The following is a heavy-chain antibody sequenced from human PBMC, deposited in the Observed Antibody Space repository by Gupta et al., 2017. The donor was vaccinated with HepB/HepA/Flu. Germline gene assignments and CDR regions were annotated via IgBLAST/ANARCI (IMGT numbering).Heavy chain of an antibody. D-gene: IGHD3-10*01. J-gene: IGHJ4*02. Sequence: EVQLLESGGGLVQPGGSLRLSCAASGFTFSTYAMSWVRQAPGKGLEWVSAISGSGGSTYYADAGKGRVTISRDNSKNTLDLQMSSLRAEDTAVYYCAKGGDYYGSGSYPDYWCQGTLVTVSS. V-gene: IGHV3-23*01. CDR3: AKGGDYYGSGSYPDY. CDR2: ISGSGGST. CDR1: GFTFSTYA.